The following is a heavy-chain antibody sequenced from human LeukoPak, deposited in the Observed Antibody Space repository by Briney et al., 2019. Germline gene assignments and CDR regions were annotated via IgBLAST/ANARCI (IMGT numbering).Heavy chain of an antibody. V-gene: IGHV1-46*01. CDR3: ARVYGDYERTADAFDI. J-gene: IGHJ3*02. Sequence: ASVKVSCKASGYTFTSYYMHWVRQAPGQGLEWMGIINPSGGSTSYAQKFQGRVTMTTDTSTSTAYMELRSLRSDDTAVYCCARVYGDYERTADAFDIWGQGTMVTVSS. D-gene: IGHD4-17*01. CDR1: GYTFTSYY. CDR2: INPSGGST.